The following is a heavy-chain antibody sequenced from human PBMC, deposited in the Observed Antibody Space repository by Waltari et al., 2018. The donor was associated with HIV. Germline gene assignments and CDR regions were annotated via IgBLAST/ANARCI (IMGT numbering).Heavy chain of an antibody. CDR1: GYTFSDYY. J-gene: IGHJ5*02. V-gene: IGHV1-2*02. Sequence: QVQPVQSGAEVKKPGASVKVSCKASGYTFSDYYMHWVRQAPGQGLEWMGWINPNSGGTRYAEKFQGRVTMTRDTSISTAYMELSRLRFDDTAVYYCARVFRGTVNYFDSRLGHWGQGTLVTVSS. CDR2: INPNSGGT. CDR3: ARVFRGTVNYFDSRLGH. D-gene: IGHD3-22*01.